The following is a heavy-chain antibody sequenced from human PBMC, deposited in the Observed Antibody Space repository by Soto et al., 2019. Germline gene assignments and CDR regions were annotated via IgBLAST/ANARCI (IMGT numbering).Heavy chain of an antibody. V-gene: IGHV3-30-3*01. J-gene: IGHJ4*02. CDR3: ARDKRDLRFLEWSYYFDY. CDR2: ISYDGSNK. CDR1: GFTFSSCA. D-gene: IGHD3-3*01. Sequence: GGSLRLSCVASGFTFSSCAMHWVRQAPGKGLEWVALISYDGSNKYYADSVKGRFTISRDNSKNTLYLQMNSLRAEDTAVYYCARDKRDLRFLEWSYYFDYWGQGTLVTVSS.